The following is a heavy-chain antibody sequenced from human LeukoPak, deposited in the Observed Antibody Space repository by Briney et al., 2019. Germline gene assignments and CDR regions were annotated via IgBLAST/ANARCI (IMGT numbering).Heavy chain of an antibody. CDR2: IIPILGIA. D-gene: IGHD3-10*01. CDR1: GGTFSSYA. CDR3: ARLWFGESIGDY. V-gene: IGHV1-69*04. J-gene: IGHJ4*02. Sequence: GASVKVSCKASGGTFSSYAISWVRQAPGQGLEWMGRIIPILGIANYAQKFQGRVTITADKSTSTAYMELSSLRSEDTAVYYCARLWFGESIGDYRGQGTLVTVSS.